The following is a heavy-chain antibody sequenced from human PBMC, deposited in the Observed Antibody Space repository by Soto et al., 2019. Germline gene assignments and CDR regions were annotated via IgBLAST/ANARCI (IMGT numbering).Heavy chain of an antibody. CDR3: ARAPVTTYRYFDY. Sequence: PSETLSLTCTVSGVSISSYYWSWIRQPPGKGLEWIGYIYYSGSTDYDPSLKSRVTISVDTSKNQFSLKLSSVTAADTAVYYCARAPVTTYRYFDYWGQGTLVTVSS. CDR1: GVSISSYY. D-gene: IGHD4-17*01. CDR2: IYYSGST. V-gene: IGHV4-59*01. J-gene: IGHJ4*02.